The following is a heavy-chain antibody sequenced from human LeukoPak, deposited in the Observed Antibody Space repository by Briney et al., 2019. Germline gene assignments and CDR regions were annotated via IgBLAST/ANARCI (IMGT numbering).Heavy chain of an antibody. CDR1: GFTFSSYD. J-gene: IGHJ3*02. CDR3: ARGLRYCSGGSCYNSYAFDI. CDR2: IGIAGDP. V-gene: IGHV3-13*05. Sequence: GGSLRLSCAASGFTFSSYDMHWVRQATGKGLEWVSAIGIAGDPYYPGSVKGRFTISRENTKNSLYLQMISLTAGDTAVYYCARGLRYCSGGSCYNSYAFDIWGQGTMVTVSS. D-gene: IGHD2-15*01.